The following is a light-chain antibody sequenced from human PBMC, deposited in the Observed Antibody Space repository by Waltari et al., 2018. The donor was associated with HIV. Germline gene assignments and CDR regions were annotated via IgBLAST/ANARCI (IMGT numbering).Light chain of an antibody. CDR1: SSDVGYFNY. CDR3: NSFSTSSTYV. CDR2: EVN. J-gene: IGLJ1*01. Sequence: QSALTQPASVSGSPGQSITISCTGTSSDVGYFNYVSWYQQHPGKAPKLIIYEVNNRPSGVSNHFSGSKSGYTASLTISWLRAEDEADYYCNSFSTSSTYVFGTGTRVTVL. V-gene: IGLV2-14*01.